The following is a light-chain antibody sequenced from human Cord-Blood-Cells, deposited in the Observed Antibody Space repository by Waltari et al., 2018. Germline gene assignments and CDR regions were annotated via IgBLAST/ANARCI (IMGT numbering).Light chain of an antibody. CDR1: KLGDKY. CDR3: QAWDSSMGV. Sequence: SYELTQPPSVSVSPGQTASITCSGYKLGDKYACWYQQKPGQSPVLVLYQDSKRPSGFPERFSGSNSGNTATLTISGTQAMDEADYYCQAWDSSMGVFGGGTKLTVL. J-gene: IGLJ3*02. CDR2: QDS. V-gene: IGLV3-1*01.